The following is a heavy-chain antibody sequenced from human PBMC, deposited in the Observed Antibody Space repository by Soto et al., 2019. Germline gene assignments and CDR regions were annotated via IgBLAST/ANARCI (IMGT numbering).Heavy chain of an antibody. D-gene: IGHD6-13*01. J-gene: IGHJ6*02. V-gene: IGHV3-53*01. CDR2: IYSGGST. CDR1: GFTVSSNY. Sequence: GGSLILSCAASGFTVSSNYMSWVRQAPGKGLEWVSVIYSGGSTYYADSVKGRFTISRDNSKNTLYLQMNSLRAEDTAVYYCAGGSSSWDYYYGMDVWGQGTTVTVSS. CDR3: AGGSSSWDYYYGMDV.